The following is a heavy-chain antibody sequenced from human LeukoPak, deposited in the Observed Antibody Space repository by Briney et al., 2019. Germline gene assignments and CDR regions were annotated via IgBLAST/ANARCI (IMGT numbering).Heavy chain of an antibody. V-gene: IGHV4-34*01. Sequence: PSETLSLTCAVYGGSFSGYYWSWIRQPPGKGLEWIGEINLSGSTNYNPSLKSRVTISVDTSKNQFSLKLSSVTAADTAVYYCARGPGYYGSGSYLWFDPWGQGTLVTVSS. CDR3: ARGPGYYGSGSYLWFDP. CDR1: GGSFSGYY. J-gene: IGHJ5*02. CDR2: INLSGST. D-gene: IGHD3-10*01.